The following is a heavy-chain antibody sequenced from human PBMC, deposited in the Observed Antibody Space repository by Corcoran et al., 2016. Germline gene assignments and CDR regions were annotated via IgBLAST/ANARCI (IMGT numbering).Heavy chain of an antibody. CDR2: IKSKSHGGTT. Sequence: EVLLVESGGGLVKPGGSLRLSCAASGFSFSNAWMNWVRQAPGKGLEWVGRIKSKSHGGTTDYAAPAKGRFSISRDDSKNTLYVQMNSLKIEDTAVYYCATGSLGWVVNPTFDWWGQGTLVTVSS. J-gene: IGHJ4*02. CDR3: ATGSLGWVVNPTFDW. CDR1: GFSFSNAW. D-gene: IGHD3-22*01. V-gene: IGHV3-15*07.